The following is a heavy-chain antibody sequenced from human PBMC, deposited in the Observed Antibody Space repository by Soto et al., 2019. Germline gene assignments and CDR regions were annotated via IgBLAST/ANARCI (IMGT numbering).Heavy chain of an antibody. V-gene: IGHV4-4*02. CDR2: IFHDGNT. CDR3: ARHEGWTGPDQ. J-gene: IGHJ5*02. Sequence: SETLSLTCAFSCASIVSGGWWSWVRQPPGKGLEWIAEIFHDGNTNYSPSLKSRVTISVDKSQNQFSLNVYSVTAADTAVYYCARHEGWTGPDQWGQGTLVTVSS. CDR1: CASIVSGGW. D-gene: IGHD2-8*02.